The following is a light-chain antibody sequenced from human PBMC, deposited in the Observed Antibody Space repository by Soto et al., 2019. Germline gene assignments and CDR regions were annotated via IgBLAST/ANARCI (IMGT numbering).Light chain of an antibody. Sequence: EIVMTQSPGTLSVSPGERATLSCRASQSVSSNLAWYQQKPGQAPRLLISGASTRATGIPARFSGSGSDTEFTLTISSLQSEDVAVYYWQQYNSWPPLTFGGGTKVEIK. J-gene: IGKJ4*01. CDR2: GAS. CDR3: QQYNSWPPLT. CDR1: QSVSSN. V-gene: IGKV3-15*01.